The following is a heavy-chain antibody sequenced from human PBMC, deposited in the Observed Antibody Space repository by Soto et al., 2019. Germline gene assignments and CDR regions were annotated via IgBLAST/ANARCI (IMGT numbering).Heavy chain of an antibody. V-gene: IGHV1-69*01. CDR3: ARPRKRRGYSYGGFDY. D-gene: IGHD5-18*01. Sequence: QVQLVPSGAEVKKPGSSVKVSCKASGGTFSSYAISWVRQAPGQGLEWMGGIIPIFGTANYAQKFQGRVTITADESTSTAYMELSSLRSEDTAVYYCARPRKRRGYSYGGFDYWGQGTLVTVSS. CDR2: IIPIFGTA. J-gene: IGHJ4*02. CDR1: GGTFSSYA.